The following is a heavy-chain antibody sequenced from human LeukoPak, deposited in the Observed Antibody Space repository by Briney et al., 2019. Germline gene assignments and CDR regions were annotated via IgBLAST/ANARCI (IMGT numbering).Heavy chain of an antibody. CDR1: GFTFSSYD. Sequence: GGSLRLSCAASGFTFSSYDMHWVRQATGKGPEWVSAIGTAGDTYYPGSVKGRFTISRENAKNSLYLQMNSLRAGDTAVYYCARGHSSSEGLNAFDIWGQGTMVTVSS. CDR2: IGTAGDT. V-gene: IGHV3-13*04. D-gene: IGHD6-13*01. J-gene: IGHJ3*02. CDR3: ARGHSSSEGLNAFDI.